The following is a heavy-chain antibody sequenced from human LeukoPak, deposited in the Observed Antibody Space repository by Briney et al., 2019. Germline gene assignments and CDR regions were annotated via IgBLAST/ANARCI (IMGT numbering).Heavy chain of an antibody. J-gene: IGHJ4*02. Sequence: GGSLRLSCAASGFTFTSYEMNWVRQAPGKGLEWVSSISSTSSYIYYADSVKGRFTMSRDNAKNSLFLQMNSLRAEDTAVYYCATDAPYYYDNSGYFDYWGQGTLVTVSS. CDR3: ATDAPYYYDNSGYFDY. CDR2: ISSTSSYI. D-gene: IGHD3-22*01. CDR1: GFTFTSYE. V-gene: IGHV3-21*01.